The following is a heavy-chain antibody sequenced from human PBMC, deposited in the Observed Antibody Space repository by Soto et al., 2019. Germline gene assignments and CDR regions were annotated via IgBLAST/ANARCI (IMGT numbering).Heavy chain of an antibody. CDR2: IRSKANSYAT. CDR1: GFNFSGSA. V-gene: IGHV3-73*01. CDR3: TRRPIAAAAQNYYYYYGMDV. D-gene: IGHD6-13*01. Sequence: PGGSLRLSCAASGFNFSGSAMHGVRQASGKGLEWVGRIRSKANSYATAYAASVKGRFTISRDDSKNTAYLQMNSLKTEDTAVYYCTRRPIAAAAQNYYYYYGMDVWGQGATVTVSS. J-gene: IGHJ6*02.